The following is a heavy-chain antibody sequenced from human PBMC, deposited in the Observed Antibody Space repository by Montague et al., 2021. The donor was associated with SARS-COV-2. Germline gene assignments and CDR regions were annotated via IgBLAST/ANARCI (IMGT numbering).Heavy chain of an antibody. CDR3: ARDRWFGEFDY. Sequence: SLRLSCAASGFTFSIYAMHWVRQAPGKGLEWVAVISYDGSNKYYADSVKGRFTISGDNSKNTLYLQMNRLRAEDTAVYYCARDRWFGEFDYWGQGTLVTVSS. J-gene: IGHJ4*02. CDR2: ISYDGSNK. D-gene: IGHD3-10*01. CDR1: GFTFSIYA. V-gene: IGHV3-30-3*01.